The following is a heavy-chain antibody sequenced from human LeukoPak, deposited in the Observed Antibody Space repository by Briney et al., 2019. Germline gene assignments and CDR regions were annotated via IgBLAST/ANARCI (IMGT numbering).Heavy chain of an antibody. CDR1: GGTFSSYT. Sequence: ASVKVSCKASGGTFSSYTISWVRQAPGQGLEWMGGIIPILGIANYAQKFQGRVTITADKSTSTAYMELSSLRSEDTAVYYCARVSRKHGGYCSGTSCWAWGHLDYWGQGTLVTVSS. CDR3: ARVSRKHGGYCSGTSCWAWGHLDY. J-gene: IGHJ4*02. D-gene: IGHD2-2*01. V-gene: IGHV1-69*10. CDR2: IIPILGIA.